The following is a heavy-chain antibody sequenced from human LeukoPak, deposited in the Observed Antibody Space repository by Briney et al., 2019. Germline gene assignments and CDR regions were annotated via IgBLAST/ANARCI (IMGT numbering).Heavy chain of an antibody. J-gene: IGHJ4*02. V-gene: IGHV1-69*05. Sequence: ASVKVSCKASGGTFSSYAISWVRQAPGQGLEWMGGIIPIFGTANYAQKFQGRVTITTDESTSTAYMELSSLRSEDTAVYYCARRASMVRGDATYFDYWGQGTLVTVSS. D-gene: IGHD3-10*01. CDR3: ARRASMVRGDATYFDY. CDR1: GGTFSSYA. CDR2: IIPIFGTA.